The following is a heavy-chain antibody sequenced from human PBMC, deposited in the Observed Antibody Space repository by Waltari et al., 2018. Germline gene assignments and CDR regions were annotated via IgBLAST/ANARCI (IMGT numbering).Heavy chain of an antibody. Sequence: QLQLQESGPALVRPSETLSLSCTVSGGSVSSPAYYWSWVRQSPGKGLEWIETIYYSGSTSYNPSLKGRVTISIDTSKNQLSLELTSVTAADTAIYYCASHLWYRDLSRVAFDFWGQGTLVAVSS. CDR1: GGSVSSPAYY. V-gene: IGHV4-39*07. CDR2: IYYSGST. J-gene: IGHJ4*02. CDR3: ASHLWYRDLSRVAFDF. D-gene: IGHD3-10*01.